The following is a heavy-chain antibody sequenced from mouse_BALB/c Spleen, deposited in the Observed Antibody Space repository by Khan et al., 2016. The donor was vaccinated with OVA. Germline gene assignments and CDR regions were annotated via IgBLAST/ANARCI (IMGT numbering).Heavy chain of an antibody. J-gene: IGHJ3*01. CDR2: ISYSGNT. V-gene: IGHV3-2*02. CDR1: GYSITSEYT. D-gene: IGHD2-4*01. Sequence: QLEESGPGLVKPSQSLSLTCTVTGYSITSEYTWNWIRQFPGNKLEWMGLISYSGNTRYNPSLKSRISITRDTSKNQFFLQLNSVTSEDTATYYCARKDYYDYDPFPYWGQGTLVTVSA. CDR3: ARKDYYDYDPFPY.